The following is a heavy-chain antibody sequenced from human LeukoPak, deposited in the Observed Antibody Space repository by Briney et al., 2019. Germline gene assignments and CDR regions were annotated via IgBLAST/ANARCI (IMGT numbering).Heavy chain of an antibody. J-gene: IGHJ4*02. CDR2: ISYDGSNK. CDR3: AKEGITIFGVVTPGDN. D-gene: IGHD3-3*01. V-gene: IGHV3-30-3*01. CDR1: GFTFSSYA. Sequence: GGSLRLSCAASGFTFSSYAMHWVRQAPGKGLEWVAVISYDGSNKYYADSVKGRFTISRDNSKNTLYLQMNSLRAEDTAVYYCAKEGITIFGVVTPGDNWGQGTLVTVSS.